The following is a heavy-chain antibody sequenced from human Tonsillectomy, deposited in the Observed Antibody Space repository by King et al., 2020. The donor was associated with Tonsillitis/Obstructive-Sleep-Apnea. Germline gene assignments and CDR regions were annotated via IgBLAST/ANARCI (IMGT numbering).Heavy chain of an antibody. CDR3: VGHAHDMDNYYYYMDV. CDR1: GGSISSSRYY. J-gene: IGHJ6*03. CDR2: IYYNGDT. V-gene: IGHV4-39*01. Sequence: LQLQESGPGLVKPSETLSLSCFVSGGSISSSRYYWGWIRQPPGKGLEWIGTIYYNGDTYYNPSLKSRVTVSIDTSESQFSLKLTSVTAADTAVYYCVGHAHDMDNYYYYMDVWGKGTTVTVSS. D-gene: IGHD3-9*01.